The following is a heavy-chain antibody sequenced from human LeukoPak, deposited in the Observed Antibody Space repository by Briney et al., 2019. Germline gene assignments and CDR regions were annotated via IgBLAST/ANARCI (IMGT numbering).Heavy chain of an antibody. J-gene: IGHJ6*02. D-gene: IGHD3-22*01. CDR1: GGSFSGYY. Sequence: SETLSLTCAVYGGSFSGYYWNWIRQPPGKGLEWIGEINHSGSTNYNPSLKSRVTISVDTSNNQFSLKLSSVTAADTAVYYCAREGSLTYYYDSSGYPYYYYYGMDVWGQGTTVTVSS. V-gene: IGHV4-34*01. CDR3: AREGSLTYYYDSSGYPYYYYYGMDV. CDR2: INHSGST.